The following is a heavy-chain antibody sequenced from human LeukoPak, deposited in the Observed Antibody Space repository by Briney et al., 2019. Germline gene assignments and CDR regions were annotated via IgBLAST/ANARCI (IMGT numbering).Heavy chain of an antibody. D-gene: IGHD2-2*01. CDR3: ARDPAGSCSSTSCFSYYFDH. Sequence: SETLSLTCTVSGGSISSYYWSWIRQPAGKGLEWIGRIYTSGSTNYNPSLKSRVTMSVDTSKNQFSLKLSSVTAADTAVYYCARDPAGSCSSTSCFSYYFDHWGQGTLVTVSS. V-gene: IGHV4-4*07. CDR1: GGSISSYY. J-gene: IGHJ4*02. CDR2: IYTSGST.